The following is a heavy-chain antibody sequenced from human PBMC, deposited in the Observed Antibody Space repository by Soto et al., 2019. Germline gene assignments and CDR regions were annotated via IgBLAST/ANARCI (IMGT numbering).Heavy chain of an antibody. CDR3: ARDRSSSSLRFDP. V-gene: IGHV1-18*01. J-gene: IGHJ5*02. CDR1: GYTFTSYG. Sequence: QVQLVQSETEVEKPGASVKVSCKASGYTFTSYGISWLRQAPGQGLEWMGWISAKTGNTNYARNFQGRVTVTTDTPQGYGLMELESLKYGETAVYYCARDRSSSSLRFDPWGQGTLVTVSS. CDR2: ISAKTGNT. D-gene: IGHD6-6*01.